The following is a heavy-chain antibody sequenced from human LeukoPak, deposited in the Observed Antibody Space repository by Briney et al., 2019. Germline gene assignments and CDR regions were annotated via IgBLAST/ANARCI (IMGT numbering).Heavy chain of an antibody. D-gene: IGHD2-21*02. Sequence: ASVKVSCKASGYTFTGYYMHWVRQAPGQGLEWMGWINPNSGGTNYAQKFQGRVTMTRDTSISTAYMELSRLRSDDTAVYYCARSEGVTLYDAFDIWGQGTMVTVSS. CDR2: INPNSGGT. V-gene: IGHV1-2*02. CDR1: GYTFTGYY. J-gene: IGHJ3*02. CDR3: ARSEGVTLYDAFDI.